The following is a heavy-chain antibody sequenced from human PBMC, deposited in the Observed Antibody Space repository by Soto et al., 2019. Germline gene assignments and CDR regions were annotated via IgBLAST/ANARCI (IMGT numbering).Heavy chain of an antibody. Sequence: SETLSLTCTVSGGSISSGDYYWSWIRQPPGKGLEWIGYIYYSGSTYYNPSLKSRVTISVDTSKNQFSLKLSSVTAADTAVYYCARDKSITGTTGELRWFDPWGQGTVVTVSS. CDR1: GGSISSGDYY. CDR2: IYYSGST. D-gene: IGHD1-7*01. J-gene: IGHJ5*02. CDR3: ARDKSITGTTGELRWFDP. V-gene: IGHV4-30-4*01.